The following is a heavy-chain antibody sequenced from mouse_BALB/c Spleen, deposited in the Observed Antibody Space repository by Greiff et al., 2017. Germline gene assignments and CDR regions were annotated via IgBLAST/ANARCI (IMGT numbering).Heavy chain of an antibody. Sequence: EVKLVESGGDLVKPGGSLKLSCAASGFTFSSYGMSWVRQTPDKRLEWVATISSGGSYTYYPDSVKGRFTISRDNAKNTLYLQMSSLKSEDTAMYYCARHARRYRYFDVWGAGTTVTVSS. CDR2: ISSGGSYT. CDR3: ARHARRYRYFDV. J-gene: IGHJ1*01. CDR1: GFTFSSYG. V-gene: IGHV5-6*01.